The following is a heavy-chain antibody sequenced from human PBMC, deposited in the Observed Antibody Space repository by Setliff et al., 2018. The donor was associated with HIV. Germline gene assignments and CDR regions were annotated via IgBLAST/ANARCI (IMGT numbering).Heavy chain of an antibody. Sequence: KTSETLSLTCAVYGRSFSGYYWTWIRQPPGRGLEWIGEIIHSGGTNYNRSLKSRVTISVDTSKNQFSLNLSSVTAADTAVYYCARGGLGVVGAIDYWSQGTRVTVSS. D-gene: IGHD2-15*01. CDR1: GRSFSGYY. V-gene: IGHV4-34*01. J-gene: IGHJ4*02. CDR3: ARGGLGVVGAIDY. CDR2: IIHSGGT.